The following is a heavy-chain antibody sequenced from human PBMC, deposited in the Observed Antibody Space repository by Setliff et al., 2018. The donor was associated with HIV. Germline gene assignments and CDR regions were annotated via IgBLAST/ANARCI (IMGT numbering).Heavy chain of an antibody. J-gene: IGHJ4*02. V-gene: IGHV4-59*08. Sequence: TSETLSLTCTVSGGSISNYYWSWIRQPPGKGLEWIGCGYYSGITHYDPSLKSRVSISVDASKNQFSLRLNSVTVADTAVYFCARSSRGSLRDLDYWGQGALVTVSS. D-gene: IGHD2-21*02. CDR3: ARSSRGSLRDLDY. CDR2: GYYSGIT. CDR1: GGSISNYY.